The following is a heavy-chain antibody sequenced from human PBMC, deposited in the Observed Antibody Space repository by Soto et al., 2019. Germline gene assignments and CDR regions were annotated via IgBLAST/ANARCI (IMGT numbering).Heavy chain of an antibody. D-gene: IGHD3-16*01. CDR1: GGSFSGYY. V-gene: IGHV4-34*01. CDR3: ARVPNYALMDV. Sequence: SETLSLTCAVYGGSFSGYYWSWIRQPPGKGLEWIGEINHSGSTNYNPSLKSRVTISVDTSKNQFSLKLSSVTAADTAVYYCARVPNYALMDVWGKGTTVTVSS. J-gene: IGHJ6*03. CDR2: INHSGST.